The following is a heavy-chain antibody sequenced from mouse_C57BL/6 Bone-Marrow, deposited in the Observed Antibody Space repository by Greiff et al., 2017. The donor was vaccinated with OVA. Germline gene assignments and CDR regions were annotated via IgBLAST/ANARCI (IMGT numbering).Heavy chain of an antibody. J-gene: IGHJ4*01. V-gene: IGHV6-6*01. CDR3: SRVVWDGHYYAMDY. Sequence: EVKVVESGGGLVQPGGSMKLSCAASGFTFSDAWMDWVRQSPEKGLEWVAEIRNKANNHATYYAESVKGRFTISRDDSKSSVYLQRSSLRAEDTSIYYGSRVVWDGHYYAMDYWGQGTSVTVSS. CDR2: IRNKANNHAT. CDR1: GFTFSDAW. D-gene: IGHD4-1*01.